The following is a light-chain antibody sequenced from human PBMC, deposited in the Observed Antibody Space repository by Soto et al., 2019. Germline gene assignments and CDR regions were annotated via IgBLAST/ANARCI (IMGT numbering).Light chain of an antibody. J-gene: IGKJ1*01. Sequence: EIVLTQSPGPPSLSPGDRATLSCRTSQSVSNNYLAWYQQKPGQAPRLLIYGASSRATSIPDRFSGSGSGTDFTLSISSLEPEDFAVYYCQQYSSLWTFGQGTKVDIK. CDR3: QQYSSLWT. V-gene: IGKV3-20*01. CDR2: GAS. CDR1: QSVSNNY.